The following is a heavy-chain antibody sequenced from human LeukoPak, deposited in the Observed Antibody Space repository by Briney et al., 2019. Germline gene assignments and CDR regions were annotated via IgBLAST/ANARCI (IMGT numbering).Heavy chain of an antibody. CDR1: GGSFSGYY. D-gene: IGHD3-16*02. J-gene: IGHJ4*02. V-gene: IGHV4-34*01. Sequence: SETLSLTCAVYGGSFSGYYWSWIRQPPGKGLEWIGEINHSGSTNYNPSLKSRVTISVDTSKNQFSLTLNSVTAADTAVYYCARVAWIPIGGVIVTAFDYWGQGTLVTVSS. CDR3: ARVAWIPIGGVIVTAFDY. CDR2: INHSGST.